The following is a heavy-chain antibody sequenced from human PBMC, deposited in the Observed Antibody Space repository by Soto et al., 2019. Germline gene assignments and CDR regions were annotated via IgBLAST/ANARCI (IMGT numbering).Heavy chain of an antibody. V-gene: IGHV5-10-1*01. J-gene: IGHJ4*02. CDR3: ARRGYDILTYPDY. Sequence: PGESLKISCKASGFSFISYWITWVRQMPGKGLEWMGRIDPSDSYTNYSPSFQGHVTISADKSISTAYLQWSSLKASDTAMYYCARRGYDILTYPDYWGQGTLVTVSS. CDR2: IDPSDSYT. D-gene: IGHD3-9*01. CDR1: GFSFISYW.